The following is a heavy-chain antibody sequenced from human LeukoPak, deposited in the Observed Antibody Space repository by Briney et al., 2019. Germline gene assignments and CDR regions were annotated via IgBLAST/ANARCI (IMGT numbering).Heavy chain of an antibody. CDR1: GGSISSYY. CDR2: IYYSGST. V-gene: IGHV4-59*01. CDR3: ARGSRQSSNHYFDY. J-gene: IGHJ4*02. D-gene: IGHD4-11*01. Sequence: PSETLSLTCTVSGGSISSYYWSWIRQPPGKGLEWLGYIYYSGSTKYNPSLKSRVTISVGTSKNQFSLKLSSVTAADTAVFYCARGSRQSSNHYFDYWGQGTLVSVSS.